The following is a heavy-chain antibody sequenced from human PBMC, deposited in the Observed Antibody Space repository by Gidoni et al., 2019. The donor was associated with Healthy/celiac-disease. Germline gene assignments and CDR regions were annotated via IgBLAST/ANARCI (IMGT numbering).Heavy chain of an antibody. CDR1: GGTFSSYA. J-gene: IGHJ4*02. V-gene: IGHV1-69*06. CDR3: GCRDGYSEEY. CDR2: IIPIFGTA. Sequence: QVQLVQSGAEVKKPGSSVKVSCKASGGTFSSYAINWVRQAPGQGLEWMGGIIPIFGTAKYAQKFQDRVTITADKSTTTAYMELSSLRSEDTAVYYCGCRDGYSEEYWAQGTLVTVSS. D-gene: IGHD2-15*01.